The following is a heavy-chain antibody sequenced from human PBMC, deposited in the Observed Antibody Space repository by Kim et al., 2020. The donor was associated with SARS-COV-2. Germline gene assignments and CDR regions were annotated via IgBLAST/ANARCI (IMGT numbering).Heavy chain of an antibody. D-gene: IGHD2-15*01. CDR2: IYYSGST. CDR3: ARRQRGGYYDYFDD. J-gene: IGHJ6*03. V-gene: IGHV4-39*01. CDR1: GGSISSSSYY. Sequence: SETLSLTCTVSGGSISSSSYYWGWIRQPPGKGLEWIGSIYYSGSTYYNPSLKSRVTISVDTSKNQFSLKLSSVTAADTAVYYCARRQRGGYYDYFDDWG.